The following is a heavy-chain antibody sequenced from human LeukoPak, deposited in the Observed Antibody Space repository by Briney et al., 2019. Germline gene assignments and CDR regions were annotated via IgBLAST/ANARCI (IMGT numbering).Heavy chain of an antibody. Sequence: KAGGSLRLSCAASRFTFSSYAMSWVRQAPGKGLEWVSSISSSSSSINNADSVNGRFTISRDNTKKSLYLQMNSLRAEDTAVYYCARGYGSGRLNVLFDYWGQGTLVTVSS. V-gene: IGHV3-21*01. CDR2: ISSSSSSI. CDR3: ARGYGSGRLNVLFDY. J-gene: IGHJ4*02. CDR1: RFTFSSYA. D-gene: IGHD3-10*01.